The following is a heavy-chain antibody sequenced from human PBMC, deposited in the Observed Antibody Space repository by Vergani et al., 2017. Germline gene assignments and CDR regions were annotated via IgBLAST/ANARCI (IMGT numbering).Heavy chain of an antibody. V-gene: IGHV3-21*01. CDR1: GFTFSSYS. J-gene: IGHJ4*02. CDR3: ARDKVAVAGFIDY. D-gene: IGHD6-19*01. Sequence: EVQLVESGGGLVKPGGSLRLSCAASGFTFSSYSMNWVRQAPGKGLAWVSSISSSSSDIYYADSVKGRFTIARADAKNSLYLQMNSLRAEDTAVYYCARDKVAVAGFIDYWGQGTLVTVSS. CDR2: ISSSSSDI.